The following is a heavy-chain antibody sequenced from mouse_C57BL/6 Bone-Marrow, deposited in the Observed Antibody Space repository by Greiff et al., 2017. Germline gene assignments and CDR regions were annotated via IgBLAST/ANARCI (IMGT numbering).Heavy chain of an antibody. CDR2: MYPRSGNT. Sequence: VKLQESGAELARPGASVKLSCKASGYTFTSYGISWVKQRTGQGLEWIGEMYPRSGNTYYNEKFKGKATLTADKSSSTAYMELRSLTSEDSAVYFCARSTYYCSPAWFAYWGQGTLVTVSA. D-gene: IGHD1-1*01. J-gene: IGHJ3*01. CDR1: GYTFTSYG. CDR3: ARSTYYCSPAWFAY. V-gene: IGHV1-81*01.